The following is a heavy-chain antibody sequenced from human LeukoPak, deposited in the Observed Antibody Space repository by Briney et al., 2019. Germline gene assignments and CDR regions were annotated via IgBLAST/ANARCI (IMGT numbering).Heavy chain of an antibody. D-gene: IGHD4-17*01. CDR3: AREDSNDNDYGDYPDY. J-gene: IGHJ4*02. CDR1: GGSMKSGTYY. V-gene: IGHV4-61*02. Sequence: SETLSLTCTVSGGSMKSGTYYWSWIRQPAGKGLEWIGRIYTSGSTNYNPSLKSRVTISIDTSKNQFSLNLSSVTAADTAVYYCAREDSNDNDYGDYPDYWGQGTLVTVSS. CDR2: IYTSGST.